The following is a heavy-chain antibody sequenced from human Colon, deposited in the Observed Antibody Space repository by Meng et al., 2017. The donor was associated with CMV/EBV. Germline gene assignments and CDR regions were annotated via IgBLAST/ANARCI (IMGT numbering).Heavy chain of an antibody. Sequence: GESLKISCAVSGFTPSSFGMNWVRQAPGKGLEWVSYISGDGTTIYYADSVKGRFTISRDNAKNLLYLQMNSLRAEDAAVYYCVRHLEAGRNGYSEPFWGQGTLVTVSS. J-gene: IGHJ1*01. CDR1: GFTPSSFG. CDR3: VRHLEAGRNGYSEPF. D-gene: IGHD5-18*01. CDR2: ISGDGTTI. V-gene: IGHV3-48*03.